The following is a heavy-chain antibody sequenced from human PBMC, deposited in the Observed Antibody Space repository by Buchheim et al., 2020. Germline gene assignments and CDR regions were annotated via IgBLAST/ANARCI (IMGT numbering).Heavy chain of an antibody. CDR1: GFTSSTYW. D-gene: IGHD6-13*01. CDR2: LSPDGSET. J-gene: IGHJ4*02. Sequence: EVQLVESGGGLVQPGGSLRLSCEASGFTSSTYWMSWVRQAPGKGLLWVANLSPDGSETYYVDSVKGRFTISRDNAKNSLYLQMNSLRAEDTAVYYCAREVIAAAGTCDYWGQGTL. CDR3: AREVIAAAGTCDY. V-gene: IGHV3-7*01.